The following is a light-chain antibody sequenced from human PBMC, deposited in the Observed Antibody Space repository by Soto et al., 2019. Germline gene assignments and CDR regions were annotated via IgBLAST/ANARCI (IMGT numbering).Light chain of an antibody. J-gene: IGLJ2*01. CDR3: CSYAGTYTVL. Sequence: QSALTQPRSVSGSPGQSVTISCTGPSSGVGGYNYVSWFQQHPGRAPKLMIYDVSQRPSGVPDRFSGSKSGNTASLTISGLQVEDEADYYCCSYAGTYTVLFGGGTKLTVL. CDR1: SSGVGGYNY. V-gene: IGLV2-11*01. CDR2: DVS.